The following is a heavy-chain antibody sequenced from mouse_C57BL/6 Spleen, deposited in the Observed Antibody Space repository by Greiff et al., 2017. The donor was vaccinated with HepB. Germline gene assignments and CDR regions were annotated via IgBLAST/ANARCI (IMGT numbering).Heavy chain of an antibody. D-gene: IGHD2-3*01. CDR3: ADGIYDGPCDY. V-gene: IGHV1-82*01. Sequence: QVQLKESGPELVKPGASVKISCKASGYAFSSSWMNWVKQRPGKGLEWIGRIYPGDGDTNYNGKFKGKATLTADKSSSTAYMQLSSLTSEDSAVYFCADGIYDGPCDYWGQGTTLTVSS. CDR2: IYPGDGDT. J-gene: IGHJ2*01. CDR1: GYAFSSSW.